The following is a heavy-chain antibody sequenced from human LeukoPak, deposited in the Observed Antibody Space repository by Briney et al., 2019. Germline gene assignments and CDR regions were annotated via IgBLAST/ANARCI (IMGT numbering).Heavy chain of an antibody. Sequence: GGSLRLSCAASGFTFSSHCMNWARQAPGKGLEWVANIKQDGSEKYYVDSVKGRFTISRDNAKNSLYLQMNSLRAEDTAVYYCASTSSGWYAVNWGQGTLVTVSS. D-gene: IGHD6-19*01. V-gene: IGHV3-7*01. J-gene: IGHJ4*02. CDR3: ASTSSGWYAVN. CDR1: GFTFSSHC. CDR2: IKQDGSEK.